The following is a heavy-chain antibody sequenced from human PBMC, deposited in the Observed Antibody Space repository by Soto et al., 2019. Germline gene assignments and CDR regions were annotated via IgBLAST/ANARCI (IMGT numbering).Heavy chain of an antibody. Sequence: SETLSLTCAVYGGSFSGYYWSWIRQPPGKGLEWIGEINHSGSTNYNPSLKSRVTISVDTSKNQFSLKLSSVTAADTAVYYCAATRITGTTRESDYWGQGTLVTVSS. CDR2: INHSGST. CDR1: GGSFSGYY. V-gene: IGHV4-34*01. J-gene: IGHJ4*02. D-gene: IGHD1-7*01. CDR3: AATRITGTTRESDY.